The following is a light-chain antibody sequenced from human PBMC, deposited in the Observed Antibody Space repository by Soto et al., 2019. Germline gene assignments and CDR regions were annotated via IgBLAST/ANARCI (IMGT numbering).Light chain of an antibody. CDR1: SSDVGGYNY. V-gene: IGLV2-8*01. CDR2: EVS. Sequence: QSALTQPPSASGSPGQSVTISCTGTSSDVGGYNYVSWYQQHPGKAPNLMIYEVSQRPSGVHHRFSGSKSGNTASLTVSGLQAEDEADYYCSSYAGSNNLVFGGGTQLTVL. J-gene: IGLJ2*01. CDR3: SSYAGSNNLV.